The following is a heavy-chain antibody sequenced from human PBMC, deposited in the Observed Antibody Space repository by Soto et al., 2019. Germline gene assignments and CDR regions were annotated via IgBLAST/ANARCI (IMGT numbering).Heavy chain of an antibody. D-gene: IGHD1-26*01. CDR1: RSSISINKC. CDR3: ASSGPLYSAVTARDY. CDR2: IIQSGVA. Sequence: TQSLTCTLLRSSISINKCWSLVRRAPGKGPEWIGYIIQSGVAEYNPSLKSRVTMSLDKSNNSFSMKLASVTAADTGVYFCASSGPLYSAVTARDYWGPGLVVS. V-gene: IGHV4-4*01. J-gene: IGHJ4*02.